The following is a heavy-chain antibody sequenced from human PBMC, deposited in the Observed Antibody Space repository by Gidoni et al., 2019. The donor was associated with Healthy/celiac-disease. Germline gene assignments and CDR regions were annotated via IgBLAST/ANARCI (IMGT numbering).Heavy chain of an antibody. CDR1: GFTFSSYA. Sequence: EVQLLESGGGLVQPGGSLRLSCAASGFTFSSYAMSWVRQAPGKGLEWVSAISGSGGSTYYADSVKGRFTISRDNSKNTLYLQMNSLRAEDTAVYYCAKDLRRDYDFWSGYSADAFDIWGQGTMVTVSS. V-gene: IGHV3-23*01. J-gene: IGHJ3*02. D-gene: IGHD3-3*01. CDR3: AKDLRRDYDFWSGYSADAFDI. CDR2: ISGSGGST.